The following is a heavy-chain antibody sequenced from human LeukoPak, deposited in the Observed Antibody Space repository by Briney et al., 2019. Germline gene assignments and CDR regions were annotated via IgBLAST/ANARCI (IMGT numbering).Heavy chain of an antibody. CDR1: GGSISGYY. CDR2: IYSRGTT. D-gene: IGHD1-26*01. CDR3: ARAPSSGATYFDY. Sequence: SETLSLTCTVSGGSISGYYWSWVRQPAGKELEWIGRIYSRGTTHFSPSLESRVTVSVDTSRNQFSLKLRSVTAADTAVYYCARAPSSGATYFDYWGQGTLVTVSS. J-gene: IGHJ4*02. V-gene: IGHV4-4*07.